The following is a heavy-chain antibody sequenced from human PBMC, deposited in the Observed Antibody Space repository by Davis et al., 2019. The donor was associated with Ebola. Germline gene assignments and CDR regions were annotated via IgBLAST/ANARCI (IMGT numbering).Heavy chain of an antibody. J-gene: IGHJ5*02. Sequence: ASVKVSCKASGYTFTSYGISWVRQAPGQGLEWMGWISAYNGNTNYAQKLQGRVTMTTDTSTSTAYMELRGLRSDDTAVYYCARIVVIPNWFDPWGQGTLVTVSS. D-gene: IGHD3-22*01. V-gene: IGHV1-18*01. CDR2: ISAYNGNT. CDR1: GYTFTSYG. CDR3: ARIVVIPNWFDP.